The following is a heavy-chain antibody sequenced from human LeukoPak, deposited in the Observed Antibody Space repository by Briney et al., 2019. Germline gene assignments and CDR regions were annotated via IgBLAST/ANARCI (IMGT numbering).Heavy chain of an antibody. CDR1: GVSIRSSNW. CDR3: ARDSYSETSASYWYFDL. D-gene: IGHD3-22*01. Sequence: SATLSLTCADAGVSIRSSNWWSRVQQSPGKRLERNGEINHSETTNYNPSLKSRGTISVVKSKNKLTLKQTSVTAANTSEYYCARDSYSETSASYWYFDLWGRGTLVTVSS. J-gene: IGHJ2*01. CDR2: INHSETT. V-gene: IGHV4-4*02.